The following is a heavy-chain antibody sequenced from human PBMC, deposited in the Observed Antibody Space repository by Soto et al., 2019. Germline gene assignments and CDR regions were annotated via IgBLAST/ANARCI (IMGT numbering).Heavy chain of an antibody. CDR1: GGTFSSYA. CDR3: ARDPGYCSSTSCYDGGWFDP. D-gene: IGHD2-2*01. Sequence: SVKVSCKASGGTFSSYAISWVRQAPGQGLEWMGGIIPIFGTANYAQKFQGRVTITADESTSTAYMELSSLRSEDTAVYYCARDPGYCSSTSCYDGGWFDPWGQGTLVTVSS. V-gene: IGHV1-69*13. J-gene: IGHJ5*02. CDR2: IIPIFGTA.